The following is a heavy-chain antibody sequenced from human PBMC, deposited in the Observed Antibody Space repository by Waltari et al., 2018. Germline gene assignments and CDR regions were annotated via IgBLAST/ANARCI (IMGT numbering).Heavy chain of an antibody. J-gene: IGHJ3*02. V-gene: IGHV3-9*01. Sequence: DVQLVESGGGLVQPRRSLRLSCPASGFTFAVYAMHRVRQAPGKGVEWVSGISWNSGSIRYADSVKSRFTISRNNAKNALCLQMNRLRAEDTSVYYCAKAATIVVVVSAFDIWGQGTMVTVSS. D-gene: IGHD3-22*01. CDR3: AKAATIVVVVSAFDI. CDR1: GFTFAVYA. CDR2: ISWNSGSI.